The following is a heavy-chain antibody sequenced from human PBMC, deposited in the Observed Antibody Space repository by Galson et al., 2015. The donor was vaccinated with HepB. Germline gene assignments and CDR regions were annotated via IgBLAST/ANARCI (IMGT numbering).Heavy chain of an antibody. CDR3: ARDWAATAGWFDP. D-gene: IGHD2-15*01. CDR2: ISYDGSNK. Sequence: SLRLSCAASGFTFSSYAMHWVRQAPGEGLEWVAVISYDGSNKYYADSVKGQFTISRDNSKNTLYLQMNSLRAEDTAVYYCARDWAATAGWFDPWGQGTLVTVSS. J-gene: IGHJ5*02. CDR1: GFTFSSYA. V-gene: IGHV3-30-3*01.